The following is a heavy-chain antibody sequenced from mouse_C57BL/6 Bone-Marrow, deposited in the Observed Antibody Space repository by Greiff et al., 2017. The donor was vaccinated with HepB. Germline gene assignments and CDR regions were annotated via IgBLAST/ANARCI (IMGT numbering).Heavy chain of an antibody. Sequence: QVQLKQSGAELARPGASVKMSCKASGYTFTSYTMHWVKQRPGQGLEWIGYINPSSGYTKYNQKFKDKATLTADKSSSTAYMQLSSLTSEDSAVYYCASPNSSGYAMDYWGQGTSVTVSS. V-gene: IGHV1-4*01. CDR3: ASPNSSGYAMDY. CDR1: GYTFTSYT. J-gene: IGHJ4*01. CDR2: INPSSGYT. D-gene: IGHD3-2*02.